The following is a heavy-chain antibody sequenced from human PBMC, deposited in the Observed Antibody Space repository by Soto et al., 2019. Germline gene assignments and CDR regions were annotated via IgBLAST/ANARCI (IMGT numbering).Heavy chain of an antibody. Sequence: PSETLSLTCTVSGGSSRSYYWNWIRQSPGKGLEWMGYVYDSGSTKYNPSFQGRVTMTRDTSTSTVYMDLSSLRSEDTAVYYCARGLGYYGMDVWGQGTTVTVSS. V-gene: IGHV4-59*01. CDR2: VYDSGST. D-gene: IGHD7-27*01. J-gene: IGHJ6*02. CDR3: ARGLGYYGMDV. CDR1: GGSSRSYY.